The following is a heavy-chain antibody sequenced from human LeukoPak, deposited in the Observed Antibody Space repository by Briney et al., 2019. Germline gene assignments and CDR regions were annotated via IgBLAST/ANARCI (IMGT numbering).Heavy chain of an antibody. CDR2: IYYSGST. V-gene: IGHV4-59*01. CDR1: GGSISSYY. J-gene: IGHJ3*02. Sequence: SETLSLTCTISGGSISSYYWSWIRQPPGKGLEWIGYIYYSGSTNYNPSLKSRVTISVDTSKNQFSLKLSSVTAADTAVYYCANRQDNWNLDAFDIWGQGTMVTVSS. CDR3: ANRQDNWNLDAFDI. D-gene: IGHD1-7*01.